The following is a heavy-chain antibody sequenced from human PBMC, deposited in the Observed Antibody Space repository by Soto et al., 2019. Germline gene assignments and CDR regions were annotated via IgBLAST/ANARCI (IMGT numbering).Heavy chain of an antibody. V-gene: IGHV1-69*01. CDR3: ARVPPYCSSTSCYEDYYYGMDV. D-gene: IGHD2-2*01. CDR1: GGTFSSYA. Sequence: QVQLVQSGAEVKKPGSSVKVSCKASGGTFSSYAISWVRQAPGQGLEWMGGLIPIFGTANYAQKFQGRVTITADESTSTAHMELSSLRSEDTAVYYCARVPPYCSSTSCYEDYYYGMDVWGQGTTVTVSS. J-gene: IGHJ6*02. CDR2: LIPIFGTA.